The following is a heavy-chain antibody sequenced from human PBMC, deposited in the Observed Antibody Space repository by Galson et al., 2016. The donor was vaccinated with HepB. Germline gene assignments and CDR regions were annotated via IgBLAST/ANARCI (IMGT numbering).Heavy chain of an antibody. D-gene: IGHD5-18*01. J-gene: IGHJ6*03. CDR3: ARDSPVDTYFYYYMDV. Sequence: TLSLTCTVSGDAISSGPYYWSWIRQPAGKGLEWIGRIYTNGSTSYNPSLKSRVTISVDPSKNQFSLKLSSVTAADTAVYYCARDSPVDTYFYYYMDVWGKGTTVAVSS. CDR2: IYTNGST. CDR1: GDAISSGPYY. V-gene: IGHV4-61*02.